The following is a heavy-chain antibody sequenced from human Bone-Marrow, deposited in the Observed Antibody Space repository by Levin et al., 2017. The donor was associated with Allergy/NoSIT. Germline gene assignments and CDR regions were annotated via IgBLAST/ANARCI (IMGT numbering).Heavy chain of an antibody. CDR1: GFTFNNYA. CDR3: AKGVGGSYPSSRVADY. Sequence: GESLKISCAASGFTFNNYAMSWVRQAPGKGLEWVATVTDSGGDTIYADSVKGRFTISRDNSKNTLSLQMNSLRAEDAAVYYCAKGVGGSYPSSRVADYWGQGTLVTVSS. D-gene: IGHD1-26*01. CDR2: VTDSGGDT. J-gene: IGHJ4*02. V-gene: IGHV3-23*01.